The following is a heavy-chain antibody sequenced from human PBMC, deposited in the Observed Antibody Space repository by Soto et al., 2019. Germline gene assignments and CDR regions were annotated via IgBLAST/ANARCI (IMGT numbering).Heavy chain of an antibody. CDR3: AHSGYDFWSGYYLDY. CDR1: GFSLSTSGVG. Sequence: QITLKESGPTLVKPTQTLTLTCTFSGFSLSTSGVGVGWIRQPPGKALEWLALMYWNDDKRYSPSLKSRLTITKDTSKNQVVLTMTNMDPVDTATYYCAHSGYDFWSGYYLDYWGQGTLVTVSS. V-gene: IGHV2-5*01. J-gene: IGHJ4*02. D-gene: IGHD3-3*01. CDR2: MYWNDDK.